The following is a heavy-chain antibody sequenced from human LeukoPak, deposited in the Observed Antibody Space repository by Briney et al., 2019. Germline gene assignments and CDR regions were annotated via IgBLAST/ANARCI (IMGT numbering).Heavy chain of an antibody. CDR2: IYYSGST. CDR3: ARGSEYSGSYLTFDY. V-gene: IGHV4-39*07. CDR1: GGSISSSSYY. Sequence: SETLSLTCTVSGGSISSSSYYWGWIRQPPGKGLEWIGSIYYSGSTYYNPSLKSRVTISVDTSKNQFSLKLSSVTAADTAVYYCARGSEYSGSYLTFDYWGQGTLVTVSS. J-gene: IGHJ4*02. D-gene: IGHD1-26*01.